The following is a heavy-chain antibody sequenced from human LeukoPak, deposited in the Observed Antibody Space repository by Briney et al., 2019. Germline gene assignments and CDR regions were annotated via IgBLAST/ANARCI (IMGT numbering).Heavy chain of an antibody. Sequence: GASVKVSCKASGYTFTRYAMNWVRQAPGQGLEWTGWINTNTGNPTYAQGFTGRFVFSLDTSVSTAYLQISSLRADDTAVYYCAPEGGSGWYEYWGQGTLVTVSS. CDR3: APEGGSGWYEY. J-gene: IGHJ4*02. CDR1: GYTFTRYA. D-gene: IGHD6-19*01. V-gene: IGHV7-4-1*02. CDR2: INTNTGNP.